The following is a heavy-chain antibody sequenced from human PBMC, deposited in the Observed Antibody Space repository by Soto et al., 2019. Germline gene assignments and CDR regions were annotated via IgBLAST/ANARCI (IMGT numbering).Heavy chain of an antibody. CDR2: IYYSGST. V-gene: IGHV4-59*01. CDR3: ARDGRYCSSTSCPPGYGMDV. Sequence: SETLSLTCTVSGGSISSYYWSWIRQPPGKGLEWIGYIYYSGSTNYNPSLKSRVTISVDTSKNQFSLKLSSVTAADTAVYYCARDGRYCSSTSCPPGYGMDVWGQGTTVTVSS. CDR1: GGSISSYY. J-gene: IGHJ6*02. D-gene: IGHD2-2*01.